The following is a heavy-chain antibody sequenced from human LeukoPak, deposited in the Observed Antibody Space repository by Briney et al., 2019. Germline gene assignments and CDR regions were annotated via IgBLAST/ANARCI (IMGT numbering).Heavy chain of an antibody. CDR1: GGSISSYY. CDR3: ARRYYDFWSGCSTNWFDP. V-gene: IGHV4-59*08. Sequence: SETLSLTCTVSGGSISSYYWSWIRQPPGKGLEWIGYIYYSGSTNYNPSLKSRVTISVDTSKNQFSLKLSSVTAADTAVYYCARRYYDFWSGCSTNWFDPWGQGTLVTVSS. CDR2: IYYSGST. J-gene: IGHJ5*02. D-gene: IGHD3-3*01.